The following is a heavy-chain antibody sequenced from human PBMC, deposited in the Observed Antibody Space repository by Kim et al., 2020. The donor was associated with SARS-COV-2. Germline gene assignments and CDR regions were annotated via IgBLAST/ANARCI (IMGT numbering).Heavy chain of an antibody. J-gene: IGHJ5*02. V-gene: IGHV3-21*01. Sequence: GGSLRLSCAASGFTFSSYSMNLVRQAPGKGLEWVSSISSSSSYIYYADSVKGRFTISRDNAKNSLYLQMNSLRAEDTAVYYCARDGIAARRGYNWFDPWGQGTLVTVSS. CDR1: GFTFSSYS. CDR3: ARDGIAARRGYNWFDP. D-gene: IGHD6-6*01. CDR2: ISSSSSYI.